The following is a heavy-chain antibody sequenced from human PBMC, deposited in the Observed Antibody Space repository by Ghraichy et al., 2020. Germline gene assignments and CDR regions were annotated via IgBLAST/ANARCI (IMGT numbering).Heavy chain of an antibody. Sequence: GGSLRLSCAASGFTFSSYSMNWVRQAPGKGLEWVSSISSSSSYIYYADSVKGRFTISRDNAKNSLYLQMNSLRAEDTAVYYCARDGGGNTAMVNGYFDYWGQGTLLTVSS. V-gene: IGHV3-21*01. CDR2: ISSSSSYI. D-gene: IGHD5-18*01. CDR1: GFTFSSYS. J-gene: IGHJ4*02. CDR3: ARDGGGNTAMVNGYFDY.